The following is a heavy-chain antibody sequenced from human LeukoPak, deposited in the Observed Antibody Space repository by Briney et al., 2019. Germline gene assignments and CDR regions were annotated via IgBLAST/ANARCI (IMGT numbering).Heavy chain of an antibody. V-gene: IGHV4-59*01. Sequence: SETLSLTCAVYGGSFSGYYWSWIRQPPGKGLEWIGYIYYSGSTNYNPSLKSRVTISVDTSKNQFSLKLSSVTAADTAVYYCARLPGSSSHWGQGTLVTVSS. D-gene: IGHD6-6*01. CDR3: ARLPGSSSH. CDR2: IYYSGST. J-gene: IGHJ4*02. CDR1: GGSFSGYY.